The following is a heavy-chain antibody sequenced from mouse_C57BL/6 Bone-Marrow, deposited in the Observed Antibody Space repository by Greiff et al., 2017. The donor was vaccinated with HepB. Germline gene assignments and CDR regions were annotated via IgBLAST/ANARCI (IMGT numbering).Heavy chain of an antibody. V-gene: IGHV1-26*01. CDR2: INPNNGGT. CDR3: ARRTWFAY. CDR1: GYTFTDYY. J-gene: IGHJ3*01. Sequence: EVQLQQSGPELVKPGASVKISCKASGYTFTDYYMNWVKQSHGKSLEWIGDINPNNGGTSYNQKFKGKATLTVDKSSSTAYMELRSLTSADSAVYYCARRTWFAYWGQGTLVTVSA.